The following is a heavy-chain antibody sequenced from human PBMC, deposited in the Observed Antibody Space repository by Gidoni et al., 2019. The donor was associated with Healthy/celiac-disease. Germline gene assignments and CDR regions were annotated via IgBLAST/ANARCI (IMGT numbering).Heavy chain of an antibody. CDR3: ARDMVRGVRGGFDY. Sequence: EVQLVEAGGGLVKPGGALRLSGPASGFTFSSYSMNWVPQAPGKGLEWVSSISSSSSYIYYADSVKGRFTISRDNAKNSLYLQMNSLRAEDTAVYYCARDMVRGVRGGFDYWGQGTLVTVSS. D-gene: IGHD3-10*01. J-gene: IGHJ4*02. CDR1: GFTFSSYS. V-gene: IGHV3-21*01. CDR2: ISSSSSYI.